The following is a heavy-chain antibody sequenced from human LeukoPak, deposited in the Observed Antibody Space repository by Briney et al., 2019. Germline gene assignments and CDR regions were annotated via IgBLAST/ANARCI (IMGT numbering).Heavy chain of an antibody. V-gene: IGHV3-74*01. CDR2: NNGDGSTT. CDR1: GFSLSGYW. CDR3: ARSLPYGTTWYGRSDF. J-gene: IGHJ4*02. D-gene: IGHD6-13*01. Sequence: GGSLRLSCVASGFSLSGYWMYWVRQAPGKGLMYISRNNGDGSTTNYADVVKGRFTMSRDNVKNTLYLQMNSLRVEDTAVYYCARSLPYGTTWYGRSDFWGQGTLVTVSS.